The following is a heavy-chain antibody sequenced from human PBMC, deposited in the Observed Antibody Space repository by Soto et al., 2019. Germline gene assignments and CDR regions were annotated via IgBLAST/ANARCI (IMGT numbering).Heavy chain of an antibody. V-gene: IGHV4-59*01. CDR3: AREGLNYYYGMDV. Sequence: SETLSLTCTVSGGSISSYYWSWIRQPPGKGLEWLGYIYYSGSTNYNPSLKSRVTISVDTSKNQFSPKLSSVTAADTAVYYCAREGLNYYYGMDVWGQGTTVTVSS. J-gene: IGHJ6*02. CDR2: IYYSGST. CDR1: GGSISSYY.